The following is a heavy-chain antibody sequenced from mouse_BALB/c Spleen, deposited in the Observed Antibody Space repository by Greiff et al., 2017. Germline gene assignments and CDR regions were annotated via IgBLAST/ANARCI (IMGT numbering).Heavy chain of an antibody. CDR3: ARDDSSGYVDAMDY. Sequence: EVHLVESGGGLVQPGGSRKLSCAASGFTFSDYGMAWVRQAPGKGPEWVAFISNLAYSIYYADTVTGRFTISRENAKNTLYLEMSSLRSEDTAMYYCARDDSSGYVDAMDYWGQGTSVTVSS. D-gene: IGHD3-2*01. CDR2: ISNLAYSI. CDR1: GFTFSDYG. V-gene: IGHV5-15*02. J-gene: IGHJ4*01.